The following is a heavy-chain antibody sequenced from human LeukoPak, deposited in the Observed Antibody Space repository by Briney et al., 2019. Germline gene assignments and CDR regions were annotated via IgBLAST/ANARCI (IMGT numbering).Heavy chain of an antibody. D-gene: IGHD3-10*01. V-gene: IGHV1-2*02. Sequence: ASVKVSCKASGYTFTGYYMHWVRQAPGQGLEWMGWINPNSGGTNYAQKFQGRVTMTRDTSISTAYMELSRLRSDDTAVYYCASQRGRYGSGPRLGYWGQGTLVTVSS. CDR3: ASQRGRYGSGPRLGY. CDR1: GYTFTGYY. J-gene: IGHJ4*02. CDR2: INPNSGGT.